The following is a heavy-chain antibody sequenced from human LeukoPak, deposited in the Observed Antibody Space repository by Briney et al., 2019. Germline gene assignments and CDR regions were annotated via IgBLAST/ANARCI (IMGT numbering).Heavy chain of an antibody. CDR3: ARHVRYCSGGSCSAYDY. V-gene: IGHV4-34*01. Sequence: SETLSLTCAVYGGSFSVYYWSWIRQPPGKGLEWSGEINHSGSTNYNPSLKSRVTISVDTSKNQFSLKLSSVTAVYTAVYYCARHVRYCSGGSCSAYDYWGQGTLVTVSS. CDR1: GGSFSVYY. CDR2: INHSGST. J-gene: IGHJ4*02. D-gene: IGHD2-15*01.